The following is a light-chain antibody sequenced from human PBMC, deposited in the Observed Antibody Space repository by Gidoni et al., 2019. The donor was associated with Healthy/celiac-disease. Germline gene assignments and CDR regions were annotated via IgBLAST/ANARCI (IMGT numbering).Light chain of an antibody. CDR1: QSISSY. CDR3: QQSYSTPLT. CDR2: AAY. V-gene: IGKV1-39*01. Sequence: IQMSQSPSSLSASVGDRVTITCRASQSISSYLNWYQQNPGKAPKILIYAAYSLQSGVPSRFSGSGSGTDFTLTISSLQPEDFATYYCQQSYSTPLTFGPGTKVDI. J-gene: IGKJ3*01.